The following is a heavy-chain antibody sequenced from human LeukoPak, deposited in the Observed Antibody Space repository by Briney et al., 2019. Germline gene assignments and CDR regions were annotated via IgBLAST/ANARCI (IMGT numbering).Heavy chain of an antibody. CDR3: ARRGTYYDFWSGYPFDY. Sequence: GESVKISCKGSGYSFTSYWIGWVRQMPGKGLEWMGIIYPGDSDTRYSPSFQGQVTISADKSISTAYLQWSSLKASDTAMYYCARRGTYYDFWSGYPFDYWGQGTLVTVSS. CDR1: GYSFTSYW. D-gene: IGHD3-3*01. V-gene: IGHV5-51*01. J-gene: IGHJ4*02. CDR2: IYPGDSDT.